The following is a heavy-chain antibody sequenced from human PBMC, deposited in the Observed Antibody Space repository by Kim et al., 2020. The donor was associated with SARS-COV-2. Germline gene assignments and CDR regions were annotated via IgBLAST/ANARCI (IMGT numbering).Heavy chain of an antibody. D-gene: IGHD6-13*01. J-gene: IGHJ4*02. Sequence: CNPALKSRVTMSVDTSMNQFSRWLSSVTAADTAVYYCARGGFSTLYPFDFWGQGTLVTVSS. V-gene: IGHV4-4*07. CDR3: ARGGFSTLYPFDF.